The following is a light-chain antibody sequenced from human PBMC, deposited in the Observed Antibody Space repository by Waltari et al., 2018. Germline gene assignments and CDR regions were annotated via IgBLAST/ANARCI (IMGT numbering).Light chain of an antibody. J-gene: IGLJ2*01. CDR2: DVS. Sequence: QSALTQPASVSGSPGQSITISCTGTSSDVGGHPYVSWYQHHPGEAPKLIIDDVSSRPSGVSPRFSASRSGNTASLTISGLRTEDEADYYCSSYSSVTNVVFGGGTKLTVL. CDR3: SSYSSVTNVV. V-gene: IGLV2-14*03. CDR1: SSDVGGHPY.